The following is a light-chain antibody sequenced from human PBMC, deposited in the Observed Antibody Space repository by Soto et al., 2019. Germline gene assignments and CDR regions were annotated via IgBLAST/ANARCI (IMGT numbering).Light chain of an antibody. J-gene: IGLJ3*02. Sequence: QSALTQPRSVSGSPGQSVTISCTGTSSDVGGYNFVSWYQQNPGKAPKFMIYDVSKRPSGVPDRFSGSKSGNTASLTISGLQADDEADYYCCSYAGGSHNWVFGGGTTLTVL. CDR3: CSYAGGSHNWV. V-gene: IGLV2-11*01. CDR2: DVS. CDR1: SSDVGGYNF.